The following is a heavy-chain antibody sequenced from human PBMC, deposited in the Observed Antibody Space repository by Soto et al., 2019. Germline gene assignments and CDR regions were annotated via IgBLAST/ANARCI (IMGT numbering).Heavy chain of an antibody. V-gene: IGHV1-69*13. CDR1: VCTLSSHA. J-gene: IGHJ4*02. CDR2: IIPIFGTA. Sequence: GSAVKVSCKASVCTLSSHAISWVRQAPAQGLEWIGGIIPIFGTANYAQKFKGRVTITADESTSTAYMELNSLRSEDTAVYYCARDEGRDGYKGFDCWGRRTMVTVSS. D-gene: IGHD5-12*01. CDR3: ARDEGRDGYKGFDC.